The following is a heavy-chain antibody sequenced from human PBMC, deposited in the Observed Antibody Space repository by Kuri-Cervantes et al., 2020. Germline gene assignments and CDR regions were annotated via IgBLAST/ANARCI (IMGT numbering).Heavy chain of an antibody. D-gene: IGHD6-13*01. J-gene: IGHJ4*02. V-gene: IGHV3-66*02. CDR2: IYSGGST. CDR1: GFTVSNNY. CDR3: ARDRRIKAAADYYFDY. Sequence: GESLKISCAASGFTVSNNYMSWIRQAPGKGLEWVSVIYSGGSTYYADSVKGRFTISRDNSKNTLYLQMINLRAEDTAVYYCARDRRIKAAADYYFDYWGQGTLVTVSS.